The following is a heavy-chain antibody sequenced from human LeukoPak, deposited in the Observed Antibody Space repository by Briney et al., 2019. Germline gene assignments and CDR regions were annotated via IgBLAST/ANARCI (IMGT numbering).Heavy chain of an antibody. CDR2: IYHSGTT. V-gene: IGHV4-39*01. J-gene: IGHJ4*02. CDR3: ARQTTGSYQWTFDY. Sequence: SETLSLTCTVSGGSISSSAHFWGWIRETPGKGREWIGTIYHSGTTYYNPSLKSRVTISVDTSRNQFSLRLNSVTAADTAVYSCARQTTGSYQWTFDYWGQGTLVTVSS. D-gene: IGHD3-10*01. CDR1: GGSISSSAHF.